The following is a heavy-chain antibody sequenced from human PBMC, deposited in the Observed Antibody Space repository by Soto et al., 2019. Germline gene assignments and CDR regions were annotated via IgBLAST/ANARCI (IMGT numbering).Heavy chain of an antibody. CDR2: ISGSAGST. V-gene: IGHV3-23*01. CDR1: GFTFSRYA. CDR3: AKDRLRTMVRGVTALFDY. D-gene: IGHD3-10*01. Sequence: EVQLLESGGGLVQPGGSLRLSCAASGFTFSRYAMSWVRQAPGKGLEWVSAISGSAGSTYYADSVKGRFTISSDNAKNTLYLQMNSLRAEDTAVDYCAKDRLRTMVRGVTALFDYWGQGTLVTVSS. J-gene: IGHJ4*02.